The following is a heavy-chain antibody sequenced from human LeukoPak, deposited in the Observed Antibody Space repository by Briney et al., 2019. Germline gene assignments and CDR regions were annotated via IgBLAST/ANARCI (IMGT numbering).Heavy chain of an antibody. CDR3: ARDEEGYDSSGP. Sequence: ASVKVSCKASGYTFTSYGISWVRQAPGQGLEWMGWISAYNGNTNYAQKLQGRITMTTDTSTSTAYMELRSLRSDDTAVYYCARDEEGYDSSGPWGQGTLVTVSS. J-gene: IGHJ4*02. CDR2: ISAYNGNT. V-gene: IGHV1-18*01. D-gene: IGHD3-22*01. CDR1: GYTFTSYG.